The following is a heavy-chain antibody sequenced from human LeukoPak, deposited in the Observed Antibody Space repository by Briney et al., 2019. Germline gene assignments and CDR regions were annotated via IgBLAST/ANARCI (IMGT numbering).Heavy chain of an antibody. Sequence: KPSETLSLTCTVSGGSISSYYWSWIRQPAGKGLEWIGRIYTSGSTNYNPSLKSRVTMSVDTSKNQFSLKLSSVTAADTAVYYCARGSPLWAVTTDWYFDYWGQGTLVTVSS. CDR3: ARGSPLWAVTTDWYFDY. J-gene: IGHJ4*02. V-gene: IGHV4-4*07. CDR2: IYTSGST. D-gene: IGHD4-17*01. CDR1: GGSISSYY.